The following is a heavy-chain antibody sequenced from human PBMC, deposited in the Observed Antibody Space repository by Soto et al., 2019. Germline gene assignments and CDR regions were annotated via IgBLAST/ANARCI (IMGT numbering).Heavy chain of an antibody. Sequence: GASVKVSCKASGGTFSSYAISWVRQAPGQGLEWMGGIIPIFGTANYAQKFQGRVTITADESTSTAYMELSSLRSEDTAVYYCARDGYYYDSRWFDPWGQGTLVTVSS. CDR2: IIPIFGTA. CDR3: ARDGYYYDSRWFDP. V-gene: IGHV1-69*13. D-gene: IGHD3-22*01. CDR1: GGTFSSYA. J-gene: IGHJ5*02.